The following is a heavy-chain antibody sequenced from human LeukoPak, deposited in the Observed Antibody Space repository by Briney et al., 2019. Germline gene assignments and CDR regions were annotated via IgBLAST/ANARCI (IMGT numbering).Heavy chain of an antibody. J-gene: IGHJ2*01. Sequence: GASVKVSCKASGGTFSSYAISWVRQAPGQGLEWMGRIIPILGIANYAQKFQGRVTITADKSTSTAYMELSSLRSEDTAVYYCARVPTDIVVVPAAMNWYFDLWGRGTLVTVSS. CDR2: IIPILGIA. CDR1: GGTFSSYA. D-gene: IGHD2-2*01. V-gene: IGHV1-69*04. CDR3: ARVPTDIVVVPAAMNWYFDL.